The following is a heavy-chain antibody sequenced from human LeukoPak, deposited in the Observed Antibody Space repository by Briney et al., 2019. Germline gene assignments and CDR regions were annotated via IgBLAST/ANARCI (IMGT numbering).Heavy chain of an antibody. CDR1: GYTFTSYY. D-gene: IGHD4-23*01. CDR2: INPSGGST. J-gene: IGHJ4*02. CDR3: ARVRWLAYFDY. V-gene: IGHV1-46*01. Sequence: ASVKVSCKASGYTFTSYYMHWVRQAPGQGLEWMGIINPSGGSTSYAQKFQGRVTISVDTSKNQFSLKLSSVTAADTAVYYCARVRWLAYFDYWGQGTLVTVSS.